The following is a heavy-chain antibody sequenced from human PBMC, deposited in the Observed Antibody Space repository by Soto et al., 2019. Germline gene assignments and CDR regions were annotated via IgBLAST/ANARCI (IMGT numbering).Heavy chain of an antibody. CDR2: FRESGGTT. D-gene: IGHD2-2*01. CDR3: TKDSNWAIILPAHDY. Sequence: VQLWDSGGGLGQPGGSLRLSCPAAGFSFSSSAMSWVRQAPGKRLEWVSTFRESGGTTHYADPVKGRVTIARDTSNTIVFLQMNSLSAEDTAIYYCTKDSNWAIILPAHDYWCQGALVSVS. CDR1: GFSFSSSA. V-gene: IGHV3-23*01. J-gene: IGHJ4*02.